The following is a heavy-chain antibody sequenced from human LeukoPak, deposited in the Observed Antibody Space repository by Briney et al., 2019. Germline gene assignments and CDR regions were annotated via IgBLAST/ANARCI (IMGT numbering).Heavy chain of an antibody. CDR2: MYISRII. J-gene: IGHJ4*02. Sequence: SETLSLTCTVPSGSINSHFWSWIRQPAGKGLEWIGRMYISRIIDYNPSLKSRVSMSLDTSKNQFSLKLSSVTAADTAIYYCARNSGRAGFDRWGQGTLVSVSS. CDR1: SGSINSHF. D-gene: IGHD6-19*01. CDR3: ARNSGRAGFDR. V-gene: IGHV4-4*07.